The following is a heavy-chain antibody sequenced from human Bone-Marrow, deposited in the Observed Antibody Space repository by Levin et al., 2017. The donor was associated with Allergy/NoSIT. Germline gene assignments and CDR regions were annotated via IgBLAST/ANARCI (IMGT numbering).Heavy chain of an antibody. V-gene: IGHV3-53*01. CDR1: GFIVSTKY. CDR2: IYSGGST. J-gene: IGHJ3*02. CDR3: ASDSERFYEDSSDALGI. D-gene: IGHD3-16*01. Sequence: GGSLRLSCAASGFIVSTKYMTWVRQAPGKGLEWVSVIYSGGSTYYADSVKGRFTIFRDNSKNTVDLQMNSLRADDTAVYYCASDSERFYEDSSDALGIWGQGTMVTVSS.